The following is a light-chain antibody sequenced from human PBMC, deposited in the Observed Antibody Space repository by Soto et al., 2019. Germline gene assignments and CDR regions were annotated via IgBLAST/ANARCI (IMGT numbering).Light chain of an antibody. V-gene: IGKV1-39*01. Sequence: DIQMTQSPSSLSASVGDRVTITCRASQSISSYLNWYQQKPGKAPKLLIYAASSLQSGVLSRFSGSGSGTDFTLTISSLQPEDFATYYCQQSYSTPLCTVGRGTKLEIK. J-gene: IGKJ2*02. CDR2: AAS. CDR3: QQSYSTPLCT. CDR1: QSISSY.